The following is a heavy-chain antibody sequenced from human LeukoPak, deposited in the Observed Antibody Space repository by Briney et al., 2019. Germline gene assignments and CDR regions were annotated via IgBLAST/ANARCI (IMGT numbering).Heavy chain of an antibody. D-gene: IGHD3-10*01. CDR1: GGTFSSYA. V-gene: IGHV1-69*06. Sequence: SVKVSCTASGGTFSSYAISWVRQAPGQGLEWMGRIIPIFGTANYAQKFQGRVTITADKSTSTAYMGLSSLRSEDTAVYYCALRSRLWFGESGVWFDPWGQGTLVTVSS. J-gene: IGHJ5*02. CDR2: IIPIFGTA. CDR3: ALRSRLWFGESGVWFDP.